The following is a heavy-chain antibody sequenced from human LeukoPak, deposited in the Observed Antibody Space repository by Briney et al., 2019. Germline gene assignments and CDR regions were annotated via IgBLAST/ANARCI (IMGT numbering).Heavy chain of an antibody. CDR1: GFTFSSYG. Sequence: GGSPRLSCAASGFTFSSYGMHWVRQAPGKGLEWVAFIRYDGSNKYYADSVKGRFTISRDNSKNTLYLQMNSLRAEDTAVYYCAKDPDSSSVPWSDYWGQGTLVTVSS. V-gene: IGHV3-30*02. CDR3: AKDPDSSSVPWSDY. CDR2: IRYDGSNK. D-gene: IGHD6-6*01. J-gene: IGHJ4*02.